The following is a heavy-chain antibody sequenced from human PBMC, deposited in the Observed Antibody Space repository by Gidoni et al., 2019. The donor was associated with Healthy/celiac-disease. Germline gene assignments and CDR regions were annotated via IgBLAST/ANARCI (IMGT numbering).Heavy chain of an antibody. D-gene: IGHD2-15*01. CDR1: GYTFPNYY. CDR2: INPNSGGT. J-gene: IGHJ6*02. Sequence: QVQLVQSGAEVKKPGTSVTVSCRASGYTFPNYYIHWVRQAPGQGLQWMGWINPNSGGTDSIENFQGRVTMTRDTSISTAYMELSRLRSDDTAIYYCARDLHFLRVRGNGMDVWGQGTTVTVSS. V-gene: IGHV1-2*02. CDR3: ARDLHFLRVRGNGMDV.